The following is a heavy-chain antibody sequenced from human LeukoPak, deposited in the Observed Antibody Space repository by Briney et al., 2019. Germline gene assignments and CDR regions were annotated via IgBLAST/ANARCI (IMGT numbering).Heavy chain of an antibody. CDR1: GGTFSSYA. Sequence: GASVKVSCKASGGTFSSYAISWVRQAPGQGLEWMGGIIPIFGTANYAQKFQGRVTITADESTSTAYMELSSLRSEDTAVYYCARDLLSVPAVPNYYYGMDVWGQGTTVTVSS. CDR2: IIPIFGTA. CDR3: ARDLLSVPAVPNYYYGMDV. J-gene: IGHJ6*02. D-gene: IGHD2-2*01. V-gene: IGHV1-69*13.